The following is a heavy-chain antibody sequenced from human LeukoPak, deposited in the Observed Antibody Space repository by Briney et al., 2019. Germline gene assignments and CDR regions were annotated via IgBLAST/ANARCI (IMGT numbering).Heavy chain of an antibody. Sequence: GGSLGLSCAASGFTFSSYDMTWVRQAPGKGLEWVSSISGSGGSTFYTDPVKGRFTISRDNSRNTLYLQMNSLRAEDTAVYYCAKDSLGTPYYWGQGTLVTVSA. CDR2: ISGSGGST. CDR3: AKDSLGTPYY. J-gene: IGHJ4*02. V-gene: IGHV3-23*01. CDR1: GFTFSSYD. D-gene: IGHD3-16*01.